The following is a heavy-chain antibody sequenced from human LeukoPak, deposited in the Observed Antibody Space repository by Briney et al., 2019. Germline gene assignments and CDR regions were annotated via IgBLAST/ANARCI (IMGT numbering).Heavy chain of an antibody. V-gene: IGHV3-23*01. J-gene: IGHJ4*02. CDR2: ISGSGGST. CDR1: GFTFSDYY. D-gene: IGHD5-12*01. Sequence: GGSLRLSCAASGFTFSDYYMSWVRQAPGKGLEWVSAISGSGGSTYYADSVKGRFTISRDNSKNTLYLQMSSLRAEDTAVYYCAKRPLNGYEGYYFDYWGQGTLVTVSS. CDR3: AKRPLNGYEGYYFDY.